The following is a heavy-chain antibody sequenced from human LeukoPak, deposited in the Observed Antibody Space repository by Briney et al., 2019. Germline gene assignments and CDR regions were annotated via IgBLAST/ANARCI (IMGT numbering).Heavy chain of an antibody. CDR1: GYTFTSYY. J-gene: IGHJ4*02. V-gene: IGHV1-46*01. Sequence: ASVKVSCKASGYTFTSYYMHWVRQAPGQGLEWMGIINPSGGSTSYAQKFQGRVTMTRDTSTSTVYMELSSLRSEDTAVYYCARSSGYYDSSGYFDYWGQGTLVTVSS. CDR3: ARSSGYYDSSGYFDY. CDR2: INPSGGST. D-gene: IGHD3-22*01.